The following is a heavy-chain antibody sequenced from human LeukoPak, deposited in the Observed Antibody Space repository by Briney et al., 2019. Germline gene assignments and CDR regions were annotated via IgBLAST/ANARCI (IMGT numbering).Heavy chain of an antibody. Sequence: SETLSLTCTVSGGSISSYYWNWIRQPAGKGLEWIGRIYTSGSTNYSPSLKSRVTMSVDTSKNQFSLKLSSVTAADTAVYYCARGPYSSSWHEDIRYFQHWGQGTLVTVSS. J-gene: IGHJ1*01. CDR1: GGSISSYY. CDR3: ARGPYSSSWHEDIRYFQH. CDR2: IYTSGST. D-gene: IGHD6-13*01. V-gene: IGHV4-4*07.